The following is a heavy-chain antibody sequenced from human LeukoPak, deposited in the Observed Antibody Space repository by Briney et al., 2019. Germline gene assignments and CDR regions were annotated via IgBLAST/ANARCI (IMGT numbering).Heavy chain of an antibody. D-gene: IGHD5-12*01. J-gene: IGHJ4*02. Sequence: PSETLSLTCTVSGGSVSNYYWSWIRQSPGKGLEWIGYIYYTETSYNPSLKSRVTISADTSKNQFSLRPSSVTAADTAVYYCASHSGGYAYWGQGTLVTVSS. CDR3: ASHSGGYAY. V-gene: IGHV4-59*02. CDR2: IYYTET. CDR1: GGSVSNYY.